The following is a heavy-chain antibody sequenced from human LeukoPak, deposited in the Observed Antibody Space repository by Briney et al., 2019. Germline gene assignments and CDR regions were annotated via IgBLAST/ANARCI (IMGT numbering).Heavy chain of an antibody. CDR3: ARGSSSWFDFDY. CDR2: MSSSGSAI. J-gene: IGHJ4*02. CDR1: GFTFSDYH. Sequence: PGRSLRLSCATSGFTFSDYHMTWIRQARGKGLEWVSYMSSSGSAIYYTDSVKGRFTISRDNSKNTLYLQMNSLRAEDTAVYYCARGSSSWFDFDYWGQGTLVTVSS. D-gene: IGHD6-13*01. V-gene: IGHV3-11*04.